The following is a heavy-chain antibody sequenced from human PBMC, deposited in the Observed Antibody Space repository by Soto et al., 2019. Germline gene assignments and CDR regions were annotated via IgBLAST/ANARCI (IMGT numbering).Heavy chain of an antibody. CDR3: ARAGDTMVRGVIIMNYYGMDV. V-gene: IGHV4-38-2*01. D-gene: IGHD3-10*01. CDR2: IHHRGST. J-gene: IGHJ6*02. Sequence: SETLSLTCAVSGYSISSGYYWGWIRQPPGKGLEWIGNIHHRGSTYYNPSLKSRVTISLDTSKNQFSLKLSSVTAADTAVYYCARAGDTMVRGVIIMNYYGMDVWGQGTAVTVSS. CDR1: GYSISSGYY.